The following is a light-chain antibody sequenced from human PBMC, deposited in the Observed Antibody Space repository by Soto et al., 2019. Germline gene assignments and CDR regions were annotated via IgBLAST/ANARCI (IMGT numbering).Light chain of an antibody. CDR1: SSDVGDYNY. CDR2: EVN. V-gene: IGLV2-8*01. J-gene: IGLJ2*01. Sequence: QSALTQPPSASGSPGQSVTISCTGTSSDVGDYNYVSWYQQHPGKAPKLMIYEVNKRPPGVPDRFSGSKSGNTASLTVSGLQTEDEADYYCSSYAGKGVFGGGTKVTVL. CDR3: SSYAGKGV.